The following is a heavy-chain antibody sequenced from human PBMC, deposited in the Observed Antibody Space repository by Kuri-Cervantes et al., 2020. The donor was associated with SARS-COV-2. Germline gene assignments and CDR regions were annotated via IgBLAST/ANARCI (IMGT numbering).Heavy chain of an antibody. V-gene: IGHV3-66*04. CDR3: ARHRDFWNDGMDV. J-gene: IGHJ6*02. D-gene: IGHD3-3*01. Sequence: GGSLRLSCAASGFSLSDYWMSWVRQAPGKGLEWVSIIHRGGTTYYADSVKGRFTISRDISKDTVYLQMDTLRAEDTAVYYCARHRDFWNDGMDVWGQGTTVTVSS. CDR2: IHRGGTT. CDR1: GFSLSDYW.